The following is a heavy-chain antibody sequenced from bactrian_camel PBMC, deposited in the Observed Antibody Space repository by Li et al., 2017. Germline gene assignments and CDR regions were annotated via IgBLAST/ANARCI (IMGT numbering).Heavy chain of an antibody. CDR3: AKGRYGWCYTTGFHN. J-gene: IGHJ4*01. CDR1: GYTYSSYC. CDR2: VDTVGKT. D-gene: IGHD2*01. Sequence: HVQLVESGGGSVQAGGSLRLSCAASGYTYSSYCMGWFRQVPGKEREGIAAVDTVGKTTYAHSVKGRFTISKDNARNTLYLQMNSLKPEDTAMYYCAKGRYGWCYTTGFHNWGQGTQVTVS. V-gene: IGHV3S1*01.